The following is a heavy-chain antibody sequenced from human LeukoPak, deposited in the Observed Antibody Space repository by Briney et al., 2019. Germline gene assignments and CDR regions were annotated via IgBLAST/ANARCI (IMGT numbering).Heavy chain of an antibody. J-gene: IGHJ4*01. CDR2: ISGSGGTT. V-gene: IGHV3-23*01. CDR3: AKGDLGFGRFYFDY. D-gene: IGHD3-16*01. CDR1: GFTFTRYA. Sequence: GGVLRLSLGASGFTFTRYAMNWGRQASGEGLEWVSSISGSGGTTYNADSVKGRFTISRDNSKNTLYLQMNNLRAEDTAVYYCAKGDLGFGRFYFDYWGHGNLVTVSP.